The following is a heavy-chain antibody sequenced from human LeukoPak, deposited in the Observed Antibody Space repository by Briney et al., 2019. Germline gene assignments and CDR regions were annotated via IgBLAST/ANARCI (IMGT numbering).Heavy chain of an antibody. D-gene: IGHD1-1*01. J-gene: IGHJ4*02. CDR3: ARPSSWNDGDPFDY. CDR1: GGSISSGSYY. CDR2: IYTSGST. Sequence: SETLSLTCTVSGGSISSGSYYWSWIRQPAGKGLEWIGRIYTSGSTNYNPSLKSRVTISVDTSKNQFSLKLSSVTAADTAVYYCARPSSWNDGDPFDYWGQGTLVTVSS. V-gene: IGHV4-61*02.